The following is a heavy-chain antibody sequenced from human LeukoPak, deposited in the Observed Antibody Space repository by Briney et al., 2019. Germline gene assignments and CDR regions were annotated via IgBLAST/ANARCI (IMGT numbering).Heavy chain of an antibody. CDR2: IYSGGTT. CDR3: ARQMGATTTFYY. Sequence: GGSLRLSCAVFGLTFKNSWMTWVRQAPGKGLEWVSVIYSGGTTYYADSVKGRFTISRDNSENTLYLQMNSLRAEDTAVYYCARQMGATTTFYYWGQGALVTVSS. V-gene: IGHV3-66*04. J-gene: IGHJ4*02. CDR1: GLTFKNSW. D-gene: IGHD1-26*01.